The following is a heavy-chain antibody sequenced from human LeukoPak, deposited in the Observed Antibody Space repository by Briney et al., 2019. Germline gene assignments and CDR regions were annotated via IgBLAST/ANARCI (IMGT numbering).Heavy chain of an antibody. CDR3: ARGEGLRFLEWFGYYYYMDV. Sequence: ASVKVSCKASGYTFTGYYMHWVRQAPGQGLEWMGWINPNSGGTNYAQKFQGRVTMTRDTSISTAYMELSRLRSDDTAVYYCARGEGLRFLEWFGYYYYMDVWGKGTTVTVSS. J-gene: IGHJ6*03. V-gene: IGHV1-2*02. CDR1: GYTFTGYY. CDR2: INPNSGGT. D-gene: IGHD3-3*01.